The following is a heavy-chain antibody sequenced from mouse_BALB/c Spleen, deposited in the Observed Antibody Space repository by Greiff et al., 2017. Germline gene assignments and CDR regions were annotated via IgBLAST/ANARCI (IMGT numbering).Heavy chain of an antibody. D-gene: IGHD2-10*02. CDR3: ARSSEYGNYGAMDY. J-gene: IGHJ4*01. Sequence: EVQLVESGGGLVQPGGSRKLSCAASGFTFSSFGMHWVRQAPEKGLEWVAYISSGSSTIYYADTMKGRFTISRDNPKNTLFLQMTSLRSEDTAMYYCARSSEYGNYGAMDYWGQGTSVTVSS. CDR1: GFTFSSFG. CDR2: ISSGSSTI. V-gene: IGHV5-17*02.